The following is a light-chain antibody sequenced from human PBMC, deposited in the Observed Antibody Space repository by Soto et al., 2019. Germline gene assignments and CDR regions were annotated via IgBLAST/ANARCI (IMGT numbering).Light chain of an antibody. CDR1: SSDVGDYNY. Sequence: QSALSQPPSASGSLGQSVTISCTGTSSDVGDYNYVSWYQQHPGKAPKVMIYEVTKRPSGVPDRFSGSKSGNTASLTVSGLQAEDEADDYCSSYAGSKTLVVFGGGTKVTV. J-gene: IGLJ2*01. CDR2: EVT. CDR3: SSYAGSKTLVV. V-gene: IGLV2-8*01.